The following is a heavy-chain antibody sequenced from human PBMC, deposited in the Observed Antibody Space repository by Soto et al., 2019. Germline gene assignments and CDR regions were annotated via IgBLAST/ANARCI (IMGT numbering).Heavy chain of an antibody. D-gene: IGHD1-26*01. J-gene: IGHJ5*02. CDR2: IYYSGST. CDR3: ARIVGAMAPIPYNWFDP. Sequence: SETLSLTCTVSGGSVSSGSYYWSWIRQPPGKGLEWIGYIYYSGSTNYNPSLKSRVTISVDTSKNQFSLKLSSVTAADTAVYYCARIVGAMAPIPYNWFDPWGQGTLVTVSS. V-gene: IGHV4-61*01. CDR1: GGSVSSGSYY.